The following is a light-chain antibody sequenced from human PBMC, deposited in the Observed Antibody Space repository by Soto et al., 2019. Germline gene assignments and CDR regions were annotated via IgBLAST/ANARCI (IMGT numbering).Light chain of an antibody. J-gene: IGLJ2*01. CDR2: EGN. V-gene: IGLV2-23*01. CDR3: CSYTGSSTRVV. CDR1: SSDVGTYNL. Sequence: QSALTQPASVSGSPGQSITISCTGTSSDVGTYNLVSWYQQHPGKAPKVMIYEGNKRSSGVSNRFSGSKSGHTASLTISGLQAEDEADYYCCSYTGSSTRVVFGGGTKLTVL.